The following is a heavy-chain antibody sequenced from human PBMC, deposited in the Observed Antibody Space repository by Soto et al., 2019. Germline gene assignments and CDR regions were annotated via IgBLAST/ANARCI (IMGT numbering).Heavy chain of an antibody. CDR2: ISYDGSNK. CDR3: VKQALPAAIDAFYI. CDR1: GCTFSSYG. V-gene: IGHV3-30*18. D-gene: IGHD2-2*02. J-gene: IGHJ3*02. Sequence: PGGSLRLSCAASGCTFSSYGMHWVRQAPCKGLEWVAVISYDGSNKYYADSVKGRFTISRDNSKNTLYLQMNSLRAEDTAVYYWVKQALPAAIDAFYIWGQGKMVTV.